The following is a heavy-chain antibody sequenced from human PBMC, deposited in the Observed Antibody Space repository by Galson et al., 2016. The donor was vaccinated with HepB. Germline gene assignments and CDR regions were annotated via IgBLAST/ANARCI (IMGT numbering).Heavy chain of an antibody. Sequence: SLRLSCAASGITFSDSYMTWIRQAPGKGLEWLSYISSSGTTIYYADSVKGRFTISRDNAKNSLYLQMNSLRAEDTAVYYCARVMVDYHYWSNKPKHYYSGMDGWGQWTTVTVSS. V-gene: IGHV3-11*01. D-gene: IGHD3-3*01. CDR2: ISSSGTTI. CDR3: ARVMVDYHYWSNKPKHYYSGMDG. CDR1: GITFSDSY. J-gene: IGHJ6*02.